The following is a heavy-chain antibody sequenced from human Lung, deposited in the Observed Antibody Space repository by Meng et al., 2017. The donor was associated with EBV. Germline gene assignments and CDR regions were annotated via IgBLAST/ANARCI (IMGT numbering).Heavy chain of an antibody. V-gene: IGHV4-59*08. Sequence: QVQWQASGPGLVKPSETLSLTCTVSGVSISTYYWSWIRQPPGKGLEWIGYIYYSGSTNYNPSLKSRVTISVDTSKNQFSLKLNSVTAADTAVYYCARVEVGITSGDYWGQGTLVTVSS. D-gene: IGHD1-26*01. CDR3: ARVEVGITSGDY. CDR2: IYYSGST. J-gene: IGHJ4*02. CDR1: GVSISTYY.